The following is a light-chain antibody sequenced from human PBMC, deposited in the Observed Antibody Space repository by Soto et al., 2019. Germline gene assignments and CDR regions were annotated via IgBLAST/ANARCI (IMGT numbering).Light chain of an antibody. CDR3: YSYAGSYTFYV. V-gene: IGLV2-11*01. CDR2: DVS. Sequence: QSALTQPRSVSGSPGQSVALSCTGTSSDVGGYNLVSWYQQHPGKAPKLMIYDVSKRPSGVPDRFSGSKSGNTASLTISGLQAEDEADYYCYSYAGSYTFYVFGTGTKVTV. CDR1: SSDVGGYNL. J-gene: IGLJ1*01.